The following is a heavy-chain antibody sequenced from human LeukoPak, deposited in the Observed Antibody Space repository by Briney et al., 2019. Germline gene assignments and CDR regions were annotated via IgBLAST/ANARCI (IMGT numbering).Heavy chain of an antibody. Sequence: SETLSLTCAVYGGSFSGYYWSWIRQPPGKGLEWIGEINHSGSTNYNPSLMSRVTISVDTSKNQFSLKLSSVTAADTAVYYCARGIPPRYGSGGSCYSKHYYYYYYMDVWGKGTTVTVSS. V-gene: IGHV4-34*01. CDR3: ARGIPPRYGSGGSCYSKHYYYYYYMDV. CDR2: INHSGST. J-gene: IGHJ6*03. CDR1: GGSFSGYY. D-gene: IGHD2-15*01.